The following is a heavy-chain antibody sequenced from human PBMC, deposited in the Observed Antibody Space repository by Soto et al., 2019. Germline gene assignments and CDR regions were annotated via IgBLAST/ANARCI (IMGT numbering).Heavy chain of an antibody. D-gene: IGHD1-26*01. J-gene: IGHJ6*02. CDR3: ARGEVGATWFTTRTKGGYYYGMDV. CDR2: INHSGST. CDR1: GGSFSGYY. V-gene: IGHV4-34*01. Sequence: SETLSLTCAVYGGSFSGYYWSWIRQPPGKGLEWIGEINHSGSTNYNPSLKSRVTISVDTSKNQFSLKLSSVTAADTAVYYCARGEVGATWFTTRTKGGYYYGMDVWGQGTTVTVSS.